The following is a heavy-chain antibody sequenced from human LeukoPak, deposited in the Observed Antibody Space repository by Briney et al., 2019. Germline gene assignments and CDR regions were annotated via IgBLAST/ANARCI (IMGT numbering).Heavy chain of an antibody. CDR1: GFTFSNFG. CDR2: ISYDGSNK. CDR3: ATLSGSYVPR. V-gene: IGHV3-30*03. J-gene: IGHJ4*02. D-gene: IGHD1-26*01. Sequence: GGSLRLSCAASGFTFSNFGMHWVRQAPGKGLEWVAVISYDGSNKYYADSVKGRFTISRDNSKNTLYLQMNSLRSEDTAVYYCATLSGSYVPRWGQGTLVTVSS.